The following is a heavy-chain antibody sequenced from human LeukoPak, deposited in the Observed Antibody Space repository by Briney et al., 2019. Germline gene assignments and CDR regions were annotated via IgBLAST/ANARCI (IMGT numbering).Heavy chain of an antibody. Sequence: ASVKVSCKASGYTFTSYAMNWVRQAPGQGLEWMGGIIPIFGTANYAQKFQGRVTITADESTSTAYMELSSLRSEDTAVYYCARNGVLYYYYYYMDVWGKGTTVTVSS. V-gene: IGHV1-69*13. CDR1: GYTFTSYA. J-gene: IGHJ6*03. D-gene: IGHD3-3*01. CDR3: ARNGVLYYYYYYMDV. CDR2: IIPIFGTA.